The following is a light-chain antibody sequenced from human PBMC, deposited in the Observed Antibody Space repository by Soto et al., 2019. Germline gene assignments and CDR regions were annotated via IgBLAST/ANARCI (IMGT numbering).Light chain of an antibody. J-gene: IGKJ2*01. Sequence: DIQMTQFPSTLSASVGDRVTITCRASQTTNTWLAWYQQKPGTAPKLLIYDASSLEGGVPSRFSASGSGTEFTLTISSLQPDDLATYYCQQYISYPYTFGQVTK. CDR3: QQYISYPYT. CDR2: DAS. V-gene: IGKV1-5*01. CDR1: QTTNTW.